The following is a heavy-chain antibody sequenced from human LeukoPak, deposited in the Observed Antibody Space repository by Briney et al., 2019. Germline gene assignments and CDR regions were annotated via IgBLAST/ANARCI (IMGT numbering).Heavy chain of an antibody. CDR2: IKSKTNGETR. CDR1: GFTLSNAW. Sequence: GGSLRLSCAASGFTLSNAWMSWVRQAPGKGLEWVGLIKSKTNGETRDYAAPVKGRFTISRDNSKNTLYLQMNSLRAEDTAVYYCAKGDYYDSSGQYYFDYWGQGTLVTVSS. J-gene: IGHJ4*02. D-gene: IGHD3-22*01. V-gene: IGHV3-15*01. CDR3: AKGDYYDSSGQYYFDY.